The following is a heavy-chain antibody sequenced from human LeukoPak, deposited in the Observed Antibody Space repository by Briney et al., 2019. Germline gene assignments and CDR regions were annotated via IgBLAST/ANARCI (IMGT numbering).Heavy chain of an antibody. J-gene: IGHJ4*02. V-gene: IGHV3-74*01. CDR3: GVSGGSSPGY. CDR1: GFTFSSYW. Sequence: GGSLRLSCAASGFTFSSYWMHWVRQAPGKGPVWVSRVNTDGSTPTYADSVKGRFTISRDNAKNTLYLQMNSLRAEDTAVYHCGVSGGSSPGYWGQGTLVTVSS. CDR2: VNTDGSTP. D-gene: IGHD2-15*01.